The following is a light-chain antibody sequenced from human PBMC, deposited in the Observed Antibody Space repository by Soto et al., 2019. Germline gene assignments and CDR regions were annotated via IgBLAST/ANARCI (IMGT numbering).Light chain of an antibody. CDR1: QSISTY. V-gene: IGKV1-39*01. Sequence: DIQMTQSPSSLSASAGDRVTITCRASQSISTYLNWYQQKPGKAPKVLIYAASSLQSGVPSRFSGSGSGTDFTLTISSLQPEDVATYYCQQSYSTPRGMHTFGQGTKLEIK. CDR2: AAS. CDR3: QQSYSTPRGMHT. J-gene: IGKJ2*01.